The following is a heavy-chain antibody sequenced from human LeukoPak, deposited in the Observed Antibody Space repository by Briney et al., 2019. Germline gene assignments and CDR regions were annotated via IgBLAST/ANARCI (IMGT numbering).Heavy chain of an antibody. D-gene: IGHD3-22*01. CDR2: ISGSGGST. J-gene: IGHJ4*02. V-gene: IGHV3-23*01. Sequence: GGSLRLSCAASGFTFSSYAMSWVRQTPGKGLEWVSAISGSGGSTYYADSVKGRFTISRDNSKKTLYLQMNSLRAEDTALYYCAKRADSSGYYFNYWGQGTLVTVSS. CDR3: AKRADSSGYYFNY. CDR1: GFTFSSYA.